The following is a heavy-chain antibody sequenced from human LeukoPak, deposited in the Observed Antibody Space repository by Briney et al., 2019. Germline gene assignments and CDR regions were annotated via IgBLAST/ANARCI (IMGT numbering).Heavy chain of an antibody. V-gene: IGHV3-23*01. CDR1: GFTFSSYA. J-gene: IGHJ4*02. Sequence: PGGSLRLSCAASGFTFSSYAMSWVRQAPGKGLEWVSAISGSGGSTYYADSVKGRFTISRDNSKNTLYLQMNSLRAEDTAVYYCAKEGYSSSWLSPYYFDYWGQGTLVTVSS. CDR3: AKEGYSSSWLSPYYFDY. CDR2: ISGSGGST. D-gene: IGHD6-13*01.